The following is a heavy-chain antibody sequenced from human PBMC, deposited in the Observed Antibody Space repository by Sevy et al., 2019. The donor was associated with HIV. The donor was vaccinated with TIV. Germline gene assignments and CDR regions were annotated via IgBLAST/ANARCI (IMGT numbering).Heavy chain of an antibody. CDR2: IYPGDSDT. J-gene: IGHJ4*02. CDR1: GYSFTSYW. Sequence: GESLKISCKGSGYSFTSYWIGWVRQMPGKGLEWMGIIYPGDSDTRYSPSFQGQVPISADKSISTAYLQWSSLKASDTAMHYCARLGYCTNGVCFPDYWGQGTLVTVSS. V-gene: IGHV5-51*01. D-gene: IGHD2-8*01. CDR3: ARLGYCTNGVCFPDY.